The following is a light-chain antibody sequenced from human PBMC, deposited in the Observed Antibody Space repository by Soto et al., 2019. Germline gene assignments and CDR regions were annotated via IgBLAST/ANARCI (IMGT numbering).Light chain of an antibody. CDR2: AAS. V-gene: IGKV1-39*01. Sequence: DIQMTQSPSSLSASVGDRVTITCRASQNIANFLNWYQQKPGKAPKLLIYAASSLQSGVPSRFSGGGFGTDFTLTISCLQSEDLATYYCQQNSSPPPITFGQGTRLDIK. J-gene: IGKJ5*01. CDR3: QQNSSPPPIT. CDR1: QNIANF.